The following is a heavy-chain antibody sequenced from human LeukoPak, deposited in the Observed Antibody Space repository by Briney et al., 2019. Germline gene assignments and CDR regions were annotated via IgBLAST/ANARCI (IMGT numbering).Heavy chain of an antibody. D-gene: IGHD2/OR15-2a*01. Sequence: SQTLSLTCAISGDSVSSNSAAWHWIRQSPSRGLEWLGRTYYRSKWYNDYAVSVKSRITINPDTSKNQFSLQLNSVTPEDTAVYYCARGLLTDLNWFDPWGQGTLVTVSS. CDR2: TYYRSKWYN. CDR3: ARGLLTDLNWFDP. CDR1: GDSVSSNSAA. J-gene: IGHJ5*02. V-gene: IGHV6-1*01.